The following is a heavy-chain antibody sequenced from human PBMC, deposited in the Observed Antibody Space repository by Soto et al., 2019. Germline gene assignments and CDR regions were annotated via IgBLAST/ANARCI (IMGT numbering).Heavy chain of an antibody. CDR3: ARLLRGYSGYYYGMDV. Sequence: GESLKISCKGSGYSFTSYWISWVRQMPGKGLEWMGRIDPSDSYTNYSPSFQGHVTISADKSISTAYLQWSSLKASDTAMYYCARLLRGYSGYYYGMDVWGQGTTVTVSS. D-gene: IGHD5-12*01. V-gene: IGHV5-10-1*01. CDR2: IDPSDSYT. CDR1: GYSFTSYW. J-gene: IGHJ6*02.